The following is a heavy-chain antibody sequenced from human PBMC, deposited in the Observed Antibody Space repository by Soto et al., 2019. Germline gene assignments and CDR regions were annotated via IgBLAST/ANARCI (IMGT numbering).Heavy chain of an antibody. Sequence: EVQLVESGGGLVQPGGSLGLSCAASGFPFVSIGMSWFRQAPGKGLEWVANIKQDGSEKYYVNSVKGRFTISRDNAKNSLYLQMNSLRAEDTAVYYCARPLDYGDRGKNWFDPWGQGTLVTVSS. D-gene: IGHD4-17*01. CDR3: ARPLDYGDRGKNWFDP. V-gene: IGHV3-7*03. CDR2: IKQDGSEK. CDR1: GFPFVSIG. J-gene: IGHJ5*02.